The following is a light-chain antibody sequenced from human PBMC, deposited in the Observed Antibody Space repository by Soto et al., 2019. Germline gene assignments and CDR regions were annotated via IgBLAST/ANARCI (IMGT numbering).Light chain of an antibody. J-gene: IGKJ1*01. Sequence: EIVMTQSPATLSVSPGERATLSCRASQSISSNLAWYQQKPGQAPRLLIYGASTRATGFPARFSGSGSGTEFTLTINSLKSEDFAVYYCQQYNNWPPWTFGQGTKVEIK. V-gene: IGKV3-15*01. CDR2: GAS. CDR1: QSISSN. CDR3: QQYNNWPPWT.